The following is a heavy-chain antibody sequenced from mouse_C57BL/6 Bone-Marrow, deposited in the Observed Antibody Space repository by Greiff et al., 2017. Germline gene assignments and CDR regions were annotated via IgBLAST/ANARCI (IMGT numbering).Heavy chain of an antibody. CDR2: SRNKANDYTT. D-gene: IGHD1-1*01. V-gene: IGHV7-1*01. Sequence: EVQLVESGGGLVQSGRSLRLSCATSGFTFSDFYMEWVRQAPGKGLEWIAASRNKANDYTTEYSASVQGRFIVSRDTSQSILYLQMNALRAEDTAIYYCARDASHYYGSSRFAYWGQGTLVTVSA. CDR3: ARDASHYYGSSRFAY. J-gene: IGHJ3*01. CDR1: GFTFSDFY.